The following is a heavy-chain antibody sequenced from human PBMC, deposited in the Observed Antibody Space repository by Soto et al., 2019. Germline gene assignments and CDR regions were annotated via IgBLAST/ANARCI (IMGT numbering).Heavy chain of an antibody. CDR2: INEDGSES. V-gene: IGHV3-7*01. CDR1: GFTFGSHW. D-gene: IGHD2-2*01. CDR3: ARAGASCFCSDY. Sequence: GGSLRLSCEASGFTFGSHWMNWVRQAPGGGLEWVANINEDGSESNYVDSVEGRFTVSRDNAKNSLYLQMKSLRPEDTALYYCARAGASCFCSDYWGQGTLVTVSS. J-gene: IGHJ4*02.